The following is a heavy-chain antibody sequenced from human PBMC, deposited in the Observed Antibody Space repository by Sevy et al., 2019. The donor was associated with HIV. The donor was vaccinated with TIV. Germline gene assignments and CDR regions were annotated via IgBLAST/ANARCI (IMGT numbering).Heavy chain of an antibody. Sequence: GGSLRLSCAASGFTFSSYNRNWVRQTPGKGLEWVSFISSGSGYIYYTDSVKGRFTISRDNAKNSLYLQMNSLRAEDTAMYYCTRDKTILEGRYGMDVWGQGTTVTVSS. CDR1: GFTFSSYN. D-gene: IGHD3-3*01. CDR3: TRDKTILEGRYGMDV. J-gene: IGHJ6*02. CDR2: ISSGSGYI. V-gene: IGHV3-21*01.